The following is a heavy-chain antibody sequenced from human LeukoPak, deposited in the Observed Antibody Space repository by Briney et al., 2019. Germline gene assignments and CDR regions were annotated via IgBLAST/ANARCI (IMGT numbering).Heavy chain of an antibody. CDR3: ARAKYSGSYYGIGY. V-gene: IGHV3-23*01. Sequence: GGSLRLSCAASGFSFSNHAMSWVRQAPGKGLEWVSTISGSGGSTYSADSVKGRFAISRDNSKNTLYLQMNSLRAADTAVYYCARAKYSGSYYGIGYWGQGTLVTVSS. D-gene: IGHD1-26*01. CDR1: GFSFSNHA. J-gene: IGHJ4*02. CDR2: ISGSGGST.